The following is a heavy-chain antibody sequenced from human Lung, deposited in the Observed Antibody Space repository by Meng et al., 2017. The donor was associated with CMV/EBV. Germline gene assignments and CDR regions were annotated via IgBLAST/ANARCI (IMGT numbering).Heavy chain of an antibody. V-gene: IGHV1-46*01. D-gene: IGHD3-3*01. CDR3: ARDFIPVFGVAPTYYYYGMDV. J-gene: IGHJ6*02. CDR2: INPSGGST. Sequence: ASXXVSCKASGYTFTSYYMHWVRQAPGQGLEWMGIINPSGGSTSYAQKFQGRVTMTRDTSTSTVYMELSSLRSEDTAVYYCARDFIPVFGVAPTYYYYGMDVWGQGXTVTVSS. CDR1: GYTFTSYY.